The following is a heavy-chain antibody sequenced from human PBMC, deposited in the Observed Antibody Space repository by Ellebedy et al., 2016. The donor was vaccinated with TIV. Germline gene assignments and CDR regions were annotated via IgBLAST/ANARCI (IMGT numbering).Heavy chain of an antibody. CDR1: GFNDHS. CDR2: ISSSGTYI. V-gene: IGHV3-21*01. Sequence: GGSLRLSCVDTGFNDHSMNWVRQAPGKGLEWVSSISSSGTYISYADSVKGRFTISRDNAKNLLFLQMNGLRAEDTAVYYCARGHCSGVYCYSPYYGMDVWGQGTTVSVSS. CDR3: ARGHCSGVYCYSPYYGMDV. J-gene: IGHJ6*02. D-gene: IGHD2-15*01.